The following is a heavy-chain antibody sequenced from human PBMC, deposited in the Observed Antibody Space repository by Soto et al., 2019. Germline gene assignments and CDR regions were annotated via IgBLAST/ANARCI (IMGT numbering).Heavy chain of an antibody. CDR1: GYSFTSYW. D-gene: IGHD3-22*01. V-gene: IGHV5-51*01. CDR2: IYPGDSDT. J-gene: IGHJ4*02. CDR3: ARHWRYYYDSSGYSSDGFVY. Sequence: GESLKISCKGSGYSFTSYWIGWVRQMPGKGLEWMGIIYPGDSDTRYSPSFQGQVTISADKSISTAYLQWSSLKASDTAMYYCARHWRYYYDSSGYSSDGFVYWGQGTLVTVSS.